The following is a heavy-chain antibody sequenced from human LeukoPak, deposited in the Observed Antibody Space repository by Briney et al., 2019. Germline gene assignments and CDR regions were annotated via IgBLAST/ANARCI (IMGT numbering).Heavy chain of an antibody. CDR2: INHSGST. J-gene: IGHJ5*02. V-gene: IGHV4-34*01. Sequence: SETLSLTCAVYGGSFSGYYWSWIRQPPGKGLEWIGEINHSGSTNYNPSLKSRVTISVDTSKNQFSLKLSSVTAADTAVYYCARGAGNWFDPWGQGTLVTVSS. CDR3: ARGAGNWFDP. CDR1: GGSFSGYY.